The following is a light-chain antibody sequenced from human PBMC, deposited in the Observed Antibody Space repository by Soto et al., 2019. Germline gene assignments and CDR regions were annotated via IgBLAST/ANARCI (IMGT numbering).Light chain of an antibody. V-gene: IGLV2-11*01. J-gene: IGLJ1*01. CDR1: SSDVGGYNY. CDR3: CSYAGSYTLGV. Sequence: ALTQPRSVSGSPGQSVTISCTGTSSDVGGYNYVSWYQQHPGKAPKLMIYDVSKRPSGVPDRFSGSKSGNTASLTISGLQAEDEADYYCCSYAGSYTLGVFGTGTKLTVL. CDR2: DVS.